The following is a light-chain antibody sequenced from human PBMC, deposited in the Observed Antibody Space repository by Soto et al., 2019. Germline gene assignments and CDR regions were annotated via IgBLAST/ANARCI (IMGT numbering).Light chain of an antibody. Sequence: EVVMTQSPATLSVSPGERATLSCRASQSVTSNYLAWYQQKPGQAPRLLIYGASSRATGIPDRFSGSGSGTDFTLTISRLEPEDFAVYYCHYYGRSPLPFGGETKV. J-gene: IGKJ4*01. CDR3: HYYGRSPLP. CDR1: QSVTSNY. CDR2: GAS. V-gene: IGKV3-20*01.